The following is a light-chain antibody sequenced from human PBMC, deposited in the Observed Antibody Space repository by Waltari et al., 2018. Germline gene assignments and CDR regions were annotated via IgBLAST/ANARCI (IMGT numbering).Light chain of an antibody. Sequence: QSGLTQPASVSGSPGQSITISCAATSSDIGAFNFISWCQQSQGKAPELLVYDVSHRPSGVSTRLSGSKSDNTAALTISGLQAEDEAVYYCSSFSSSTAGIFGGGTKVTVL. CDR2: DVS. J-gene: IGLJ2*01. V-gene: IGLV2-14*01. CDR3: SSFSSSTAGI. CDR1: SSDIGAFNF.